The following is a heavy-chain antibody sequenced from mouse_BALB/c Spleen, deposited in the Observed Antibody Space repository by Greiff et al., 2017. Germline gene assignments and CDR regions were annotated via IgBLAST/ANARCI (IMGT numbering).Heavy chain of an antibody. Sequence: VQVVESGPGLVAPSQSLSITCTVSGFSLTGYGVNWVRQPPGKGLEWLGMIWGDGSTDYNSALKSRLSISKDNSKSQVFLKMNSLQTDDTARYYCARDKDYGSKYFDVWGAGTTVTVSS. CDR2: IWGDGST. J-gene: IGHJ1*01. V-gene: IGHV2-6-7*01. CDR3: ARDKDYGSKYFDV. D-gene: IGHD1-1*01. CDR1: GFSLTGYG.